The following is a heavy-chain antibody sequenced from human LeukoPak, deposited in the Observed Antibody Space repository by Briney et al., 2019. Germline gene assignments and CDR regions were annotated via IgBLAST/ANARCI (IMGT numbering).Heavy chain of an antibody. CDR1: GGSISSHY. CDR3: AREPHSSSWYYYYMDV. J-gene: IGHJ6*03. CDR2: IYYSGST. Sequence: SETLSLTCTVSGGSISSHYWSWIRQPPGKGLEWIGYIYYSGSTNYNPSLKSRVTISVDTSKNQFSLKLSSVTAADTAVYYCAREPHSSSWYYYYMDVWGKGTTVTVSS. D-gene: IGHD6-6*01. V-gene: IGHV4-59*11.